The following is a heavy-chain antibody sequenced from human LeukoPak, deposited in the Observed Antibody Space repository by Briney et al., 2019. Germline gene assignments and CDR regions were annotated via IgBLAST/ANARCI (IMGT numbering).Heavy chain of an antibody. CDR2: IKQDGSEK. Sequence: GGSLRLSCAASGFTFSSYWMSWVRQAPGKGLEWVANIKQDGSEKHYVDSVKGRFTIPRDNAKNSLYLQMNSLRAEDTAVYYCARPNYDFWSGRGSFDYWGQGTLVTVSS. V-gene: IGHV3-7*01. CDR3: ARPNYDFWSGRGSFDY. J-gene: IGHJ4*02. D-gene: IGHD3-3*01. CDR1: GFTFSSYW.